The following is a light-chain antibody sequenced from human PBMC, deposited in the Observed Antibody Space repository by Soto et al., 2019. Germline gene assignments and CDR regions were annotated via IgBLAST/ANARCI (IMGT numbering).Light chain of an antibody. J-gene: IGLJ2*01. CDR1: NIGSKS. CDR2: YDS. Sequence: SYELTQPPSVSVAPGKTARITCGGNNIGSKSVHWYQQKPGQAPVLVIYYDSDRPSGIPERFSRSNSGNTATLTISRVEAVDEADYYCQVWDSSSDHVVFGGGTKVTVL. V-gene: IGLV3-21*04. CDR3: QVWDSSSDHVV.